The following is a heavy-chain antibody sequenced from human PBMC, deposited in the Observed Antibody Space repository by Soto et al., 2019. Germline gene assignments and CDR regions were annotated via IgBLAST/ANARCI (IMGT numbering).Heavy chain of an antibody. CDR1: GYTFAHYY. V-gene: IGHV1-46*04. CDR2: IDPRTGTSGTS. J-gene: IGHJ4*02. Sequence: QVQLVQSGAEVKGPGTSVTLSCQTSGYTFAHYYIHWVRQAPGPGLEYMGIIDPRTGTSGTSTSPQSVQGSLSITSDASTSTVYMELSNLRSDDTATYYCARLSRITFIVDWGQGTLVTVSS. CDR3: ARLSRITFIVD. D-gene: IGHD3-16*02.